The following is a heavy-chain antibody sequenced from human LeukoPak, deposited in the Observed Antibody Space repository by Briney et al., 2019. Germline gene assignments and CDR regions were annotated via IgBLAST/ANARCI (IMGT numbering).Heavy chain of an antibody. D-gene: IGHD3-10*01. J-gene: IGHJ5*02. CDR2: ISAYNGNT. CDR3: ARVQVMVRGNNWFDP. Sequence: ASVKVSCKASGYTFTSYGISWVRQAPGQGLEWTGWISAYNGNTNYAQKLQGRLTMTTDTSTSTAYMELRSLRSDDTAVYYCARVQVMVRGNNWFDPWGQGTLVTVSS. CDR1: GYTFTSYG. V-gene: IGHV1-18*01.